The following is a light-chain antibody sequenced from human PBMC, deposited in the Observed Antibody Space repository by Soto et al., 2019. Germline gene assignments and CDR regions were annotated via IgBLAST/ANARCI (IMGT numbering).Light chain of an antibody. CDR3: SSFTSRFTFV. CDR2: EVT. Sequence: QSALTQPASVSGAPGQSIAISCTGTRSDVGAYNYVSWYQQHPGKAPKLMISEVTNRPSGVSDRFSGYKSGNTASLTISGLPAEDEAEYYCSSFTSRFTFVFGTGSKVTVL. V-gene: IGLV2-14*01. CDR1: RSDVGAYNY. J-gene: IGLJ1*01.